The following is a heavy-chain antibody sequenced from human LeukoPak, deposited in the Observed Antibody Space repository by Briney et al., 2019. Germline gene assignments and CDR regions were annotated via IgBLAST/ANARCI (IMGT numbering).Heavy chain of an antibody. CDR1: GFTFSSYW. D-gene: IGHD5-12*01. J-gene: IGHJ1*01. V-gene: IGHV3-7*03. Sequence: GGSLRLSCAASGFTFSSYWMSWVRQAPGKGLEWVANIKQDGSDKCYVDSVKGRFTISRDNAKNLLYLQMNSLRAEDAAMYYCARYSGYGGAEYFQHWGQGTLVTVSS. CDR2: IKQDGSDK. CDR3: ARYSGYGGAEYFQH.